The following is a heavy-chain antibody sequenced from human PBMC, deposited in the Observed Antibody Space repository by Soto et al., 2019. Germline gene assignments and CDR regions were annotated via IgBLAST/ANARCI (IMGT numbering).Heavy chain of an antibody. CDR3: AKYSSSWPTFDY. J-gene: IGHJ4*02. CDR2: ISGSGGST. D-gene: IGHD6-13*01. V-gene: IGHV3-23*01. CDR1: GFTISSHA. Sequence: PGGSLRLSCAASGFTISSHAMSWVRQAPGKGLEWVSAISGSGGSTYYADSVKGRFTISRDNSKNTLYLQMNSLRAEDTAVYCCAKYSSSWPTFDYWGQGPLVPVSS.